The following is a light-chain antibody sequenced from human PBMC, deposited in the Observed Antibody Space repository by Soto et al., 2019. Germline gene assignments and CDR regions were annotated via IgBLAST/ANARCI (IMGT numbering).Light chain of an antibody. J-gene: IGKJ1*01. CDR3: QQYGISPTWT. CDR2: GAS. V-gene: IGKV3-20*01. Sequence: EIVLTQSPGTLPLSAGERATLSCRASQSFRSSYLAWYQQKPGQAPRLLIYGASSRATGIPDRFSGSGSGTDFTLTISRLEPEDFAVYYCQQYGISPTWTFGQGTKVDIK. CDR1: QSFRSSY.